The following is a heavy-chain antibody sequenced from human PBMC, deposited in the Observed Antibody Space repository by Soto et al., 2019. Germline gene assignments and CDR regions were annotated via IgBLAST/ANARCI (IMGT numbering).Heavy chain of an antibody. CDR2: ISAYNGNT. V-gene: IGHV1-18*01. CDR1: GYTFTSYG. CDR3: ARDRKLTMVRGNWFDP. J-gene: IGHJ5*02. D-gene: IGHD3-10*01. Sequence: QVQLVQSGAEVKKPGASVKVSCKASGYTFTSYGISWVRQAPGQGLEWMGWISAYNGNTNYAQKLQGRVTMTTDTXTXXAYMEQRSLRSDDTAVYYCARDRKLTMVRGNWFDPWGQGTLVTVSS.